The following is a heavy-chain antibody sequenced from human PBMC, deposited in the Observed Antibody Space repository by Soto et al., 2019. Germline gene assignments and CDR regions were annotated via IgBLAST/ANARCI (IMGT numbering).Heavy chain of an antibody. CDR2: INSDGSST. CDR1: GFTFTNSW. Sequence: PVGSLRLSGAVSGFTFTNSWMQWVRKAPGKGLVWVSRINSDGSSTSHADSVKGRFTISRDSAKNTLYLKMSSLRAEDTAVYYCARPQYLPDDVFDVWGRGTVVTVSS. D-gene: IGHD2-2*01. J-gene: IGHJ3*01. V-gene: IGHV3-74*01. CDR3: ARPQYLPDDVFDV.